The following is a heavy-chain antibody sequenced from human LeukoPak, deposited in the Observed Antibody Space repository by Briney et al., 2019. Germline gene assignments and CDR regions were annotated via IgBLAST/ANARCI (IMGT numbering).Heavy chain of an antibody. Sequence: SVKVSCKASGGTFSSYAISWVRQAPGQGREWMGRIIPIFGTANYAQKFQGRVTITTDESTSTAYMELSSLRSEDTAVYYCARDPEVRFPDGWGQGTLVTVSS. CDR2: IIPIFGTA. J-gene: IGHJ4*02. V-gene: IGHV1-69*05. CDR1: GGTFSSYA. CDR3: ARDPEVRFPDG. D-gene: IGHD3-3*01.